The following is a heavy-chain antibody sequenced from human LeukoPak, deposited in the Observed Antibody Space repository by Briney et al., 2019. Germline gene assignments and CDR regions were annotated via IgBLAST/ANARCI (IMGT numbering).Heavy chain of an antibody. CDR1: GVSISRYY. D-gene: IGHD3-10*01. V-gene: IGHV4-4*07. Sequence: SETLSLTCTVSGVSISRYYWSWIRQPAGKGLEWIGRIYSSGSTTYNPSLKSRVTMSVDTSKNQFSLKLSSVTAADTAVYYCARDLVMVRGVINYYMDVWGKGTTVTISS. CDR2: IYSSGST. J-gene: IGHJ6*03. CDR3: ARDLVMVRGVINYYMDV.